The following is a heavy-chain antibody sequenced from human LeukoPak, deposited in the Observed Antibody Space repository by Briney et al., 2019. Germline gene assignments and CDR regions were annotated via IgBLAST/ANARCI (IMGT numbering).Heavy chain of an antibody. D-gene: IGHD3-3*01. J-gene: IGHJ6*03. CDR1: GYTFTSYG. V-gene: IGHV1-18*01. Sequence: ASVKVSCKASGYTFTSYGISWVRQAPGQGLEWMGSISAYNGNTNYAQKLQGRVTITADESTSTAYMEVSSLRSEDTAVYYCATSIRFLEWLPPSGYMDVWGKGTTVTVSS. CDR3: ATSIRFLEWLPPSGYMDV. CDR2: ISAYNGNT.